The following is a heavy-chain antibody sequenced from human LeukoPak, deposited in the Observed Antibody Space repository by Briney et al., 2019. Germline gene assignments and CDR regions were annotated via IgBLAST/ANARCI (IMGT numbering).Heavy chain of an antibody. CDR2: ISSSSSYI. D-gene: IGHD5-12*01. CDR3: ARAGDIVATMNYFDY. V-gene: IGHV3-21*01. J-gene: IGHJ4*02. CDR1: GFTFSSYS. Sequence: GGSLRLSCAASGFTFSSYSMNWVRQAPGKGLEWVSSISSSSSYIYYADSVKGRFTISRDNAKNSLYLQVNSLRAEDTAVYYCARAGDIVATMNYFDYWGQGTLVTVSS.